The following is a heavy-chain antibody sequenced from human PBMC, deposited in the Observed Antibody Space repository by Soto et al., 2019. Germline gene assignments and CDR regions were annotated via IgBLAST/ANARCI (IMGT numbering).Heavy chain of an antibody. CDR1: GYIFTNYG. CDR3: ARDRGP. Sequence: QVQLVQSGAEVKKPGASVKVSCKASGYIFTNYGFNWVRQAPGQGLEWMGWISAYNGHANYAQMLQARVTMTTDTSTSTAYMELRSLRSDDRAVYYCARDRGPWGQGTLVTVSS. J-gene: IGHJ5*02. V-gene: IGHV1-18*01. CDR2: ISAYNGHA.